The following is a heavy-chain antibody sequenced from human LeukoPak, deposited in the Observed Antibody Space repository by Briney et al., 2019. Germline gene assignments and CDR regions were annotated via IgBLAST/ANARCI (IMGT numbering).Heavy chain of an antibody. CDR1: GFTFSSYE. V-gene: IGHV3-49*04. D-gene: IGHD6-13*01. CDR3: TIASSSSWYYFDY. J-gene: IGHJ4*02. CDR2: IRSKAYGGTT. Sequence: HPGGSLRLSCAASGFTFSSYEMNWVRQAPGKGLEWVGFIRSKAYGGTTEYAASVKGRFTISRDDSKSIAYLQMNSLKTEDTAVYYCTIASSSSWYYFDYWGQGTLVTVSS.